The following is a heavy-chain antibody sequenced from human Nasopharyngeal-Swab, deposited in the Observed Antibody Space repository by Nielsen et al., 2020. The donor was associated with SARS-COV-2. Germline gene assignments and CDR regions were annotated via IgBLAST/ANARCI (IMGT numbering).Heavy chain of an antibody. CDR3: ATSYGSGMRDYYYYGMDV. V-gene: IGHV1-69*04. CDR1: VGTVSSYA. Sequence: VCCKPSVGTVSSYALRWVRQAPGQGLEWMGRIIPILGIANYAQKFQGRVTITADKSTSTAYMELSSLRSEDTAVYYCATSYGSGMRDYYYYGMDVWGQGTTVTVSS. J-gene: IGHJ6*02. CDR2: IIPILGIA. D-gene: IGHD3-10*01.